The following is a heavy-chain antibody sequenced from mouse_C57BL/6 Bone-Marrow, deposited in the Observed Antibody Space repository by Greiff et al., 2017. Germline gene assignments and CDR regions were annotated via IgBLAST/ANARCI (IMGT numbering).Heavy chain of an antibody. Sequence: QVQLQQPGTELVKPGASVKLSCKASGYTFTSYWMHWVKQRPGQGLEWIGNINPSNGGTNYNEKFKSKATLTVDKSSSTAYMQLRSLTSEDSAVYYCARSGGDSSGLQAMDYWGQGTSVTVSS. J-gene: IGHJ4*01. CDR2: INPSNGGT. D-gene: IGHD3-2*02. V-gene: IGHV1-53*01. CDR3: ARSGGDSSGLQAMDY. CDR1: GYTFTSYW.